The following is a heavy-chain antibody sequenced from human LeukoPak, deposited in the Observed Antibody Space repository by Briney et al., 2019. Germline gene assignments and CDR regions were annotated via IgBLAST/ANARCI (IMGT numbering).Heavy chain of an antibody. CDR1: GGTFSSYA. Sequence: SVKVSCKASGGTFSSYAISWVRQALGQGLEWMGRIIPILGIANYAQKFQGRVTITADKSTSTAYMELSSLRSEDTAVYYCARNRLYYFDYWGQGTLVTVSS. CDR2: IIPILGIA. D-gene: IGHD1-14*01. J-gene: IGHJ4*02. V-gene: IGHV1-69*04. CDR3: ARNRLYYFDY.